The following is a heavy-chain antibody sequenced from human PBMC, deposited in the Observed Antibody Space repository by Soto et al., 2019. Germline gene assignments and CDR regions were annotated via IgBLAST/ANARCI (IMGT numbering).Heavy chain of an antibody. V-gene: IGHV4-30-4*01. J-gene: IGHJ3*02. Sequence: QVQLQESGPGLAKPSQTLSLTCTVSGGSISSGDYYWSWIRQSPGKGLEWIGSIYYSGSTYYNPSLKTRVTISVATSKNQFSLKLSSVTAADTAVYYCARDPTATLAFDIWGQGTMVTVSS. CDR3: ARDPTATLAFDI. CDR1: GGSISSGDYY. CDR2: IYYSGST.